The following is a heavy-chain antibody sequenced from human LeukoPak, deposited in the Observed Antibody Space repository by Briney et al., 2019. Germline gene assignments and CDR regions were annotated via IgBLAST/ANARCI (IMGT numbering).Heavy chain of an antibody. CDR2: IYYSGST. CDR3: ARHIVVVVAATHWFDP. Sequence: SETLSLTCTVSGGSISSSSYYWGWVRQPPGKGLEWIGSIYYSGSTYYNPSLKSRVTISVDTSKNQFSLKLSSVTAADTAVYYCARHIVVVVAATHWFDPWGQGTLVTVSS. V-gene: IGHV4-39*07. CDR1: GGSISSSSYY. J-gene: IGHJ5*02. D-gene: IGHD2-15*01.